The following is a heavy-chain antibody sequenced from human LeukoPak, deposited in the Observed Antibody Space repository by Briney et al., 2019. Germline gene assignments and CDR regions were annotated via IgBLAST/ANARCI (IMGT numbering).Heavy chain of an antibody. D-gene: IGHD5-24*01. V-gene: IGHV5-51*01. CDR2: IQSGDSDT. J-gene: IGHJ4*02. Sequence: PGESLKISCKGSGYSFTSYWIGWVRQMPGKGLEYMGIIQSGDSDTRYSPSFQGQVTISVDRSSSTAYIQWSRLKASDTAMYYCATHPGGLQSGFDKGGQGTLVTVSS. CDR1: GYSFTSYW. CDR3: ATHPGGLQSGFDK.